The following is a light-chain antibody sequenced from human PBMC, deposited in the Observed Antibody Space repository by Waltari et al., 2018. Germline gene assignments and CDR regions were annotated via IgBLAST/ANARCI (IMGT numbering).Light chain of an antibody. Sequence: DIQMTQSPSSLSASVGDRVTITCRASQTVTNYLNWYHQKPGEAPELLISAASSLQSGVPSRFSGSGSGTDFTLSISSLQPEDFATYYCQQTYGTPGTYGQGTKVEFK. CDR3: QQTYGTPGT. CDR2: AAS. V-gene: IGKV1-39*01. J-gene: IGKJ1*01. CDR1: QTVTNY.